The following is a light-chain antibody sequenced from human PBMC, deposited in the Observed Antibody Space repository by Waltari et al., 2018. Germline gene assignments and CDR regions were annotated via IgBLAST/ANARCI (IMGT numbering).Light chain of an antibody. J-gene: IGKJ1*01. CDR2: GAS. CDR1: QSVSSN. V-gene: IGKV3-15*01. CDR3: QQYNNWRT. Sequence: EIVITQSPATLSVSPGESATLSCRASQSVSSNLAWYQQRPGQAPRLLIYGASTRATGIPSRLSGSRSGREFTLTISSLQSEDFAVYYCQQYNNWRTFGQGTKVEI.